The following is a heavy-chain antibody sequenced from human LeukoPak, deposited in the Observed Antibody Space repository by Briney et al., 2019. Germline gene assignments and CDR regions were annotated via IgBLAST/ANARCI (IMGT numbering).Heavy chain of an antibody. CDR2: ISYDGSIE. D-gene: IGHD4-23*01. J-gene: IGHJ4*02. Sequence: GRSLRLSCAASGFTFSSYAMHWVRQAPGKGLDWVAVISYDGSIEDYADSVKGRFTISRDNSKNTLYVQLNSLRAEDTAVYYCAKERIKGGNSGGRGLGYWGQGTLVTVSS. CDR3: AKERIKGGNSGGRGLGY. V-gene: IGHV3-30-3*01. CDR1: GFTFSSYA.